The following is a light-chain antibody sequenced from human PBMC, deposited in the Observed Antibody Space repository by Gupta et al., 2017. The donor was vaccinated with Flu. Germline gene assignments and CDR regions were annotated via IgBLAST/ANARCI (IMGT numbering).Light chain of an antibody. CDR2: KDN. J-gene: IGLJ2*01. V-gene: IGLV3-25*03. CDR1: ALPNQY. Sequence: CSADALPNQYAYLYTQKPGHASVMVIYKDNARPTGSPERFSVSTSGTTITFTIGRVQAEDEDVYYCQSADSSDTTFGGWTKLTVL. CDR3: QSADSSDTT.